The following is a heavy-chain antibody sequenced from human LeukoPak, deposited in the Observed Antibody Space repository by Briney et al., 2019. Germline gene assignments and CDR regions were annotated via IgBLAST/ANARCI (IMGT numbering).Heavy chain of an antibody. CDR3: ARDQTRQLVDY. CDR2: IWYDGSNK. CDR1: GFTFDDYA. J-gene: IGHJ4*02. Sequence: GRSLRLSCAASGFTFDDYAMHWVRQAPGKGLEWVAVIWYDGSNKYYADSVKGRFTISRDNSKNTLYLQMNSLRAEDTAVYYCARDQTRQLVDYWGQGTLVTVSS. V-gene: IGHV3-33*08. D-gene: IGHD2-2*01.